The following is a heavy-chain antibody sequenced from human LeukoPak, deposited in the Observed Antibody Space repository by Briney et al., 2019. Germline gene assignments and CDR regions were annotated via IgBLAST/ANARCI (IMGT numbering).Heavy chain of an antibody. CDR1: GFPFGDYT. Sequence: PGRSLRLSCTASGFPFGDYTMSWFRQAPGKGLEWVGFIRSKTYGGTTEYAASVKGRFTMSRDDSKSIAYLQLNSLKTEDTAVYYCTREKSYYYDTSGSDYWGQGTLVTVPS. D-gene: IGHD3-22*01. CDR2: IRSKTYGGTT. CDR3: TREKSYYYDTSGSDY. V-gene: IGHV3-49*03. J-gene: IGHJ4*02.